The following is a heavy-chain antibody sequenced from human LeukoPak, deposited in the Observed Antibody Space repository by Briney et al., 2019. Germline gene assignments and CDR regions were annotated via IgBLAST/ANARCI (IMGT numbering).Heavy chain of an antibody. CDR2: IYYSGST. J-gene: IGHJ5*02. Sequence: PSETLSLTCTVSGGSINSYYWSWIRQPPGKGLEWIGYIYYSGSTNYNPSLKSRVTISVDTSKNQFSLRLSSVTAADTAVYYCARGGNYWPQWWFDPWGRGTLVSVSS. CDR3: ARGGNYWPQWWFDP. CDR1: GGSINSYY. V-gene: IGHV4-59*01. D-gene: IGHD1-26*01.